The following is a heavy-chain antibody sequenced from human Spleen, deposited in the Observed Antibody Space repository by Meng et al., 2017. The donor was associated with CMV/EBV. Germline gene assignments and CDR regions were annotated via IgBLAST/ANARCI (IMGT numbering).Heavy chain of an antibody. CDR1: GYTFTSYD. V-gene: IGHV1-24*01. D-gene: IGHD6-6*01. J-gene: IGHJ3*02. Sequence: ASVKVSCKASGYTFTSYDINWVRQAPGKGLEWMGGFDPEDGETIYAQKFQGRVTMTEDTSTDTAYMELSSLRSEDTAVYYCATDRQQLGYAFDIWGQGTMVTVSS. CDR3: ATDRQQLGYAFDI. CDR2: FDPEDGET.